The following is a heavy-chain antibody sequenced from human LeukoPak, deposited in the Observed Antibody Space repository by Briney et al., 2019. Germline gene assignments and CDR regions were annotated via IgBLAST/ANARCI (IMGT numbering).Heavy chain of an antibody. CDR3: ARDLYCSSTSCRANNWFDP. CDR2: IYYSGST. Sequence: PSETLSLTCTVSGGSISSYYWSWIRQPPGKGLEWIGYIYYSGSTKYNPSLKSRVTISLDKSKNQFSLKLSSVTAADTAVYYCARDLYCSSTSCRANNWFDPWGQGTLVTVSS. D-gene: IGHD2-2*01. V-gene: IGHV4-59*12. J-gene: IGHJ5*02. CDR1: GGSISSYY.